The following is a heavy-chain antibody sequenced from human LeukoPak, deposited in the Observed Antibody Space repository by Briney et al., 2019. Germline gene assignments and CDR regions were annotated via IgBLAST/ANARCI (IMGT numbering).Heavy chain of an antibody. CDR2: INHSGST. J-gene: IGHJ5*02. D-gene: IGHD3-3*01. Sequence: SETLSLTCAVYGGSFSGYYWSWIRQPPGKGLEWIGEINHSGSTNYNPSLKSRVTIPVDTSKNQFSLKLSSVTAADTAVYYCARANSLYDFWSGYYKPNWFDPWGQGTLVTVSS. V-gene: IGHV4-34*01. CDR1: GGSFSGYY. CDR3: ARANSLYDFWSGYYKPNWFDP.